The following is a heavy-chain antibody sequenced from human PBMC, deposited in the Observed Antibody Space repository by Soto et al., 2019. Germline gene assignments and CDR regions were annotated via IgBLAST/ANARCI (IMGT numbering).Heavy chain of an antibody. CDR2: ISGSGGST. CDR3: FVPAGIQLSYYGMDV. J-gene: IGHJ6*02. CDR1: GFTFSSYA. D-gene: IGHD5-18*01. V-gene: IGHV3-23*01. Sequence: EVQLLESGGGLVQPGGSLRLSCAASGFTFSSYAMSWVRQAPGKGLEWVSAISGSGGSTYYADSVKGRFTSSRDNSKNTVYSQMKSLRPEITAVYYFFVPAGIQLSYYGMDVWGQGTTVTVSS.